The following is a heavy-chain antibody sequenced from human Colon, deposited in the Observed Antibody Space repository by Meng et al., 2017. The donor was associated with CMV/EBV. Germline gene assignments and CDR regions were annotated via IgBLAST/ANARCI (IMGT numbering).Heavy chain of an antibody. CDR2: ISPYNGNT. Sequence: ASVKVSCKASKYTFTDYYIHWVRQAPGQGLEWMGWISPYNGNTRYAERLQDRVTMTTDTSTRTAYMELRSLTSDDTAVYYCARVVVIPADYSTMDVWGQGTTVTVSS. CDR3: ARVVVIPADYSTMDV. J-gene: IGHJ6*02. CDR1: KYTFTDYY. D-gene: IGHD2-2*01. V-gene: IGHV1-18*01.